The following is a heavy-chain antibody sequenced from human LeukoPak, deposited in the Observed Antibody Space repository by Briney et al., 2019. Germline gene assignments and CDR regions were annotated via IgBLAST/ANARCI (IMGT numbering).Heavy chain of an antibody. V-gene: IGHV4-61*01. D-gene: IGHD3-10*01. CDR1: GDSVSNGHYY. CDR2: ISYSGTT. Sequence: SETLSLTCTVSGDSVSNGHYYWSWIRQPPGKGLEWIGFISYSGTTSYSPSLKSRVTMSVDAPKNQFSLKLSSVTAADAAVYYCATSYPSGSYGNLDSWGQGTLVSVSS. J-gene: IGHJ4*02. CDR3: ATSYPSGSYGNLDS.